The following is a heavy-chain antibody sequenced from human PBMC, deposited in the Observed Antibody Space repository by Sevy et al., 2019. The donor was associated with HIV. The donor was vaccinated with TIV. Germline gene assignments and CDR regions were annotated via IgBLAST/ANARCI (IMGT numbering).Heavy chain of an antibody. Sequence: SGXTLVXPTQTLTXTCTLSGFXXTTAGXGVGWVXXXPGXAXEWLALIYWDDDKRYSPSLRGRLTVTKDTSKNQVVLTMTNMDXXDTATYYCAHRRDAAVVXVYGXFDXWGQGTLVTVSS. CDR3: AHRRDAAVVXVYGXFDX. CDR1: GFXXTTAGXG. CDR2: IYWDDDK. V-gene: IGHV2-5*02. J-gene: IGHJ4*02. D-gene: IGHD2-2*01.